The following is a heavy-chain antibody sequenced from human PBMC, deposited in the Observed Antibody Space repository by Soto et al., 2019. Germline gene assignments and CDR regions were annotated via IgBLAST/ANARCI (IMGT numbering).Heavy chain of an antibody. V-gene: IGHV1-69*01. CDR3: ARDRDPFFGASLYDYGLDV. Sequence: QVQLVQYGAEVKKPGSSVTVSCKASGGTFSGYAISWVRQAPGQGLEWMGGIITIFGTANYAQKFQGRVTITADESTSTVYMELSSLRAEDTAVYYCARDRDPFFGASLYDYGLDVWDQGTTVTVSS. CDR2: IITIFGTA. CDR1: GGTFSGYA. D-gene: IGHD3-3*01. J-gene: IGHJ6*02.